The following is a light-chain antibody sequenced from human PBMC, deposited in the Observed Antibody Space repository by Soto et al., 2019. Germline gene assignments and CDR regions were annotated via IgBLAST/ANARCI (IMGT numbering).Light chain of an antibody. J-gene: IGLJ2*01. CDR1: SSGIGGYNY. Sequence: QSALTQPASVSGSPGQSITISCTGTSSGIGGYNYISWYQQLPGKAPKFIIYDVRNRPSGVSNRFSGSRSGNTASLTISGLQAEDEADYYCSSYTSSSTVIFGGGTKL. CDR3: SSYTSSSTVI. V-gene: IGLV2-14*01. CDR2: DVR.